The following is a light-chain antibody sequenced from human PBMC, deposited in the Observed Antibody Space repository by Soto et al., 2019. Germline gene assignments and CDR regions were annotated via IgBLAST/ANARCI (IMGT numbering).Light chain of an antibody. V-gene: IGLV2-14*01. Sequence: QSALTQPASVSGSPGQSITLSCTGTSSDGGIYNYVSWYQHHPGKAPKLITYEVSNRPSGVSNRFSGSKSGNTASLTISGLQADDEADYYCSSYSSSSTPYVFGTGTKLTVL. J-gene: IGLJ1*01. CDR2: EVS. CDR3: SSYSSSSTPYV. CDR1: SSDGGIYNY.